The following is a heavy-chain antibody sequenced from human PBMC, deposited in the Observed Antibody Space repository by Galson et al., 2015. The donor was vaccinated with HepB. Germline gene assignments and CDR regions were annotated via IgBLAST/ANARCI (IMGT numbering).Heavy chain of an antibody. D-gene: IGHD6-19*01. Sequence: SLRLECAAAGFIGSSSAMSWVRQAPGRGREWVSGISGSGFFTNYAASVTGRFTISRDNSKNKMYLQMNSLGAEDTAVYYCARPKDVGSGWSRVEWYFDLWGRGTLVTVSS. CDR1: GFIGSSSA. CDR3: ARPKDVGSGWSRVEWYFDL. J-gene: IGHJ2*01. CDR2: ISGSGFFT. V-gene: IGHV3-23*01.